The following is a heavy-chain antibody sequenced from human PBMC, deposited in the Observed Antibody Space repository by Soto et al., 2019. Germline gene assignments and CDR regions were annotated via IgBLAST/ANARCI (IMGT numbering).Heavy chain of an antibody. D-gene: IGHD3-3*01. Sequence: SVKVSCKASGGTFSNYAISWVPQSPGQRLELMGGIIPIFGTANYAQKFQVRVTITADKSTITAYMELSSLRSKDTAVYYCARSSAGFFGSIIEDCNWLAPWGQRSMGTVSA. V-gene: IGHV1-69*06. J-gene: IGHJ5*02. CDR2: IIPIFGTA. CDR3: ARSSAGFFGSIIEDCNWLAP. CDR1: GGTFSNYA.